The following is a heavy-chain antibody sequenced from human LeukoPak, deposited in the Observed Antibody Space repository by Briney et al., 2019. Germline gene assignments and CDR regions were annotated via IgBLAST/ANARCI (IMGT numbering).Heavy chain of an antibody. CDR3: ARGAGRPYYDSSGYRFDP. CDR1: GYSISRGYY. J-gene: IGHJ5*02. Sequence: SETLSLTCSVSGYSISRGYYWDWIRQPPGQGLEWLGSIYHSGSTYYNPSLKSRFTISVATSKNQFSLKLRSVTAADTAVYYCARGAGRPYYDSSGYRFDPWGQGTLVTVSS. V-gene: IGHV4-38-2*02. D-gene: IGHD3-22*01. CDR2: IYHSGST.